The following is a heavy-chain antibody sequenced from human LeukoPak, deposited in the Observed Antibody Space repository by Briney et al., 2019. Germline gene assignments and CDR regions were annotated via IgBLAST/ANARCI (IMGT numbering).Heavy chain of an antibody. D-gene: IGHD2-2*01. CDR1: GFTFSYHW. V-gene: IGHV3-7*01. CDR2: IKNDGAVK. Sequence: PGGSLRLSCAASGFTFSYHWMTWVRQAPGKGLEWVANIKNDGAVKNYVDSVKGRFTISRDNSKNTLYLQMNSLRAEDTAVYYCAKDRCSSTSCYLSATWGQGTLVTVSS. J-gene: IGHJ5*02. CDR3: AKDRCSSTSCYLSAT.